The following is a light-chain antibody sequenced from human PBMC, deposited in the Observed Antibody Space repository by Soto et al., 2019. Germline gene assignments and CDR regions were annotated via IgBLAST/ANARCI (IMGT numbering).Light chain of an antibody. CDR2: GAS. V-gene: IGKV3-20*01. CDR1: QSVSSSY. Sequence: EIVLTQSPGTLSLSPGERATLSCRASQSVSSSYLAWYQQKPGQAPRLLIYGASSRATGIPDRFSGRGSGTDFTLTISRLEPEDFAVYYCQQQGTFGPGTKVDIK. J-gene: IGKJ3*01. CDR3: QQQGT.